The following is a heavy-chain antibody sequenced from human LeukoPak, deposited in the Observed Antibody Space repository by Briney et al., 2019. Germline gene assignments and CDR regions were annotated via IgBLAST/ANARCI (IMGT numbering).Heavy chain of an antibody. CDR2: IRYDGSNK. CDR1: GFTFSSYG. Sequence: GGSLRLSCVASGFTFSSYGMHWVRQPPGKGLEWVAFIRYDGSNKYYADSVKGRFTISRDNSRDTLHLQMNSLRADDTAVYYCAKGPRGYSGSYSAYYYMDVWGKGTTVTVSS. V-gene: IGHV3-30*02. CDR3: AKGPRGYSGSYSAYYYMDV. J-gene: IGHJ6*03. D-gene: IGHD1-26*01.